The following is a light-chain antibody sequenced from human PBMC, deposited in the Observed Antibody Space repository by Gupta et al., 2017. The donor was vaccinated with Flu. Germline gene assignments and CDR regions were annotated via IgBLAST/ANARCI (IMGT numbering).Light chain of an antibody. V-gene: IGKV3-11*01. CDR1: QSVGTY. CDR3: QKRSNWPPYT. J-gene: IGKJ2*01. CDR2: DAS. Sequence: EIVLTPSPATLSSSPGERATLSCRASQSVGTYLAWYQQKPGQTPRLLIYDASNRATGIPARFSGSGSGTDFTLTISSLEPEDFAVYYCQKRSNWPPYTFGQGTRLEI.